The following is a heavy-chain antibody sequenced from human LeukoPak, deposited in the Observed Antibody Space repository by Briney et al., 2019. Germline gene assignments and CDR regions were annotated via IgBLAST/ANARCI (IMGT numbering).Heavy chain of an antibody. CDR1: GYTFTSYY. CDR3: ARDGGYSYGEGHDAFDI. J-gene: IGHJ3*02. V-gene: IGHV1-46*01. D-gene: IGHD5-18*01. CDR2: INPSGGST. Sequence: ASVKVSCKASGYTFTSYYMHWVRQAPGQGLEWMGIINPSGGSTSYAQKFQGRVTMTRDMSTSTVYMELSSLRSEDTAVYYCARDGGYSYGEGHDAFDIWGQGTMVTVSS.